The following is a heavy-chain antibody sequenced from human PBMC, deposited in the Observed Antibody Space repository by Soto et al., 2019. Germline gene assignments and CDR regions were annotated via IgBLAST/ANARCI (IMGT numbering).Heavy chain of an antibody. CDR1: GGSISSYY. CDR3: ARVSGRIGTLDY. V-gene: IGHV4-59*01. J-gene: IGHJ4*02. Sequence: SETLSLTCTVSGGSISSYYWSWIRQPPGKGLEWIGYIYYSGSTNYNPSLKSRVTISVDTSKNQFSLKLSPVTAADTAVYYCARVSGRIGTLDYWGQGTLVTVSS. D-gene: IGHD1-26*01. CDR2: IYYSGST.